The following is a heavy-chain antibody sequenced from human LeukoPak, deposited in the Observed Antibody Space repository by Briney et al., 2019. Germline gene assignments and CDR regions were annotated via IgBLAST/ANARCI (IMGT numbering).Heavy chain of an antibody. CDR2: ISSSSYI. V-gene: IGHV3-21*05. Sequence: GGSLRLSCAASGFSFSTYSMNWVRQAPGKGLEWVSYISSSSYIYYADSVKGRFTISRDNAKNSLSLQMNSLRAEDTAVYYCARGGEPVGFDYWGQGTLVTVSS. CDR3: ARGGEPVGFDY. J-gene: IGHJ4*02. D-gene: IGHD1-26*01. CDR1: GFSFSTYS.